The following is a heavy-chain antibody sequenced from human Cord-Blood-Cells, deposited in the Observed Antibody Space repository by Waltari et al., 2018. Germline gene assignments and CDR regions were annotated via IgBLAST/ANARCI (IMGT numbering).Heavy chain of an antibody. Sequence: QVQLVESGGGVVQPGRSLRLSCAASGFTFSSYAMHWVSQAPGKGLEWVAVISYDGSNKYYADSVKGRFTISRDNSKNTLYLQMNSLRAEDTAVYYCARAPLYDYIWGSYRYYFDYWGQGTLVTVSS. CDR2: ISYDGSNK. J-gene: IGHJ4*02. V-gene: IGHV3-30-3*01. CDR3: ARAPLYDYIWGSYRYYFDY. D-gene: IGHD3-16*02. CDR1: GFTFSSYA.